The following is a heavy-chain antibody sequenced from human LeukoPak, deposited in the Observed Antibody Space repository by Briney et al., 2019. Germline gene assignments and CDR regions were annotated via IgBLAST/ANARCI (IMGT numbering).Heavy chain of an antibody. Sequence: ASVKVSCKASGYTFTSYDINWVRQATGQGLEWMGWMNPNSGNTGYAQKFQGRVTMTRNTSISTAYMELSSLRSEDTAVYYCARQDIVVVPAVPAYYYYYYMDVWGKGTTVTVSS. V-gene: IGHV1-8*01. CDR2: MNPNSGNT. D-gene: IGHD2-2*01. CDR1: GYTFTSYD. J-gene: IGHJ6*03. CDR3: ARQDIVVVPAVPAYYYYYYMDV.